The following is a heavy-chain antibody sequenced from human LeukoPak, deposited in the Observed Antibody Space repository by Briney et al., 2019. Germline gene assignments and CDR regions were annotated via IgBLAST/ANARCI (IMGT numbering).Heavy chain of an antibody. J-gene: IGHJ4*02. CDR3: AKDRGDYYDTTGCDY. CDR1: GITFSSYA. D-gene: IGHD3-22*01. V-gene: IGHV3-23*01. CDR2: VSGGGGST. Sequence: PGGSLRLSCAASGITFSSYAMTWVRQAPGKGLEWVSAVSGGGGSTYYADSVKGRFTISRDNSKNTLYLQMNSLRAEDTAVYYCAKDRGDYYDTTGCDYWGQGTLVTVSS.